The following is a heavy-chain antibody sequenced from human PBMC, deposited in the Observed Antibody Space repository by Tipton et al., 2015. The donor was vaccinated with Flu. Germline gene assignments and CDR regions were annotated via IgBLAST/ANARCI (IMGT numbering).Heavy chain of an antibody. CDR1: GGSISSYY. CDR2: IYYSGST. D-gene: IGHD4-23*01. Sequence: LSLTCTVSGGSISSYYWSWIRQPPGKGLEWIGHIYYSGSTNYSPSLKSRVTISVDTSKNQFSLKLSSVTAADTAVYYCATEYRGGGNRYYFDYWGQGTLVTVSS. CDR3: ATEYRGGGNRYYFDY. V-gene: IGHV4-59*01. J-gene: IGHJ4*02.